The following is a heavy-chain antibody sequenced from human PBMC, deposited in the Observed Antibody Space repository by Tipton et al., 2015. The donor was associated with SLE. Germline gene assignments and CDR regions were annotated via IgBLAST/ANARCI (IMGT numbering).Heavy chain of an antibody. CDR1: GGSISSYY. D-gene: IGHD4-17*01. CDR2: IYYSGST. V-gene: IGHV4-59*12. CDR3: ASLYGDYEAFDI. Sequence: TLSLTCTVSGGSISSYYWSWIRQPPGKGLEWIGGIYYSGSTYYNPSLKSRVTISVDTSKNQFSLKLSSVTAADTAVYYCASLYGDYEAFDIWGQGTMVTVSS. J-gene: IGHJ3*02.